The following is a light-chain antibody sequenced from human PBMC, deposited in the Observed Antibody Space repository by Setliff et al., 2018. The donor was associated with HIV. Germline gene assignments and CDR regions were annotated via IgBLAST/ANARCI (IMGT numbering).Light chain of an antibody. Sequence: QTVVTQEPAFSVSPGGTVTLTCGLTSGSVSTSNYPSWYQQTPGQAPRTLIYSTNIRSSGVPDRLSGSIVGNKAALTIARAQADDESDYFCLLYLSSGIYVFGTGTKVTVL. CDR2: STN. V-gene: IGLV8-61*01. CDR1: SGSVSTSNY. J-gene: IGLJ1*01. CDR3: LLYLSSGIYV.